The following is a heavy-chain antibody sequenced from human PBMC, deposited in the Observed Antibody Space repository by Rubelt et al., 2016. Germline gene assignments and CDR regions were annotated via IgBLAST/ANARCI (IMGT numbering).Heavy chain of an antibody. CDR2: ISGSGGST. V-gene: IGHV3-23*01. D-gene: IGHD2-2*01. Sequence: GLEWVSAISGSGGSTYYADSVKGRFTISRDNSKNTLYLQMNSLRAEDTAVYYCAKEGVVPAAIPVHYYYGMDVWGQGTTVTVSS. J-gene: IGHJ6*02. CDR3: AKEGVVPAAIPVHYYYGMDV.